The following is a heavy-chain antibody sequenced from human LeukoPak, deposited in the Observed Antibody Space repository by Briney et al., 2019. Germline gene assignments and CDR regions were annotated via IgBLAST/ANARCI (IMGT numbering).Heavy chain of an antibody. Sequence: SETLSLTCTVSGASISSGSYSWSWIRQPAGKGLEWIGRIYNSGSTNYNPSLKSRVAISVDTSKNQFSLKLSSVTAADTAVYYCARNYDFWSGHPLAWFDPWGQGTLVTVSS. J-gene: IGHJ5*02. V-gene: IGHV4-61*02. CDR3: ARNYDFWSGHPLAWFDP. CDR1: GASISSGSYS. D-gene: IGHD3-3*01. CDR2: IYNSGST.